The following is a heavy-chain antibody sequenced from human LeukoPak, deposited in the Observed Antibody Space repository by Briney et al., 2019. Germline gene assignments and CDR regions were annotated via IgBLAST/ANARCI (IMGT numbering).Heavy chain of an antibody. CDR2: ITSKTYGGTT. CDR3: TRQARSPDY. V-gene: IGHV3-49*03. J-gene: IGHJ4*02. D-gene: IGHD1-26*01. Sequence: SLRLSCTASGFSVGDYAMSWFRQAPGKGLEWVGFITSKTYGGTTEYAASVKGRFTISRDDSRSIAYLLMNSLKTEDTAVYYCTRQARSPDYWGQGTLVTVSS. CDR1: GFSVGDYA.